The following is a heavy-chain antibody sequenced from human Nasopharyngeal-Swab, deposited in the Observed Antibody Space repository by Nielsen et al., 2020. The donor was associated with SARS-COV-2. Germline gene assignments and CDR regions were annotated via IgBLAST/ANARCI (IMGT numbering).Heavy chain of an antibody. Sequence: GESLKISCAASGFTFSSYEMNWVRQAPGKGLEWVSYISSSSSYIYYADSVKGRFTISRDNAKNSLYLQMNSLRAEDTAVYYCASSPAAAGTVYYYYGMDVWGQGTTVTVSS. CDR2: ISSSSSYI. CDR1: GFTFSSYE. V-gene: IGHV3-21*05. D-gene: IGHD6-13*01. J-gene: IGHJ6*02. CDR3: ASSPAAAGTVYYYYGMDV.